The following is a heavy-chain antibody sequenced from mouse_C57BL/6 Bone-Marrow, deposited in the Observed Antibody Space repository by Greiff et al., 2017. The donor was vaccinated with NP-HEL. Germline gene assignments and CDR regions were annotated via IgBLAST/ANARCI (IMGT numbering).Heavy chain of an antibody. CDR1: GYTFTSYW. CDR2: INPSSGYT. V-gene: IGHV1-7*01. D-gene: IGHD1-1*01. J-gene: IGHJ1*03. Sequence: QVQLQQSGAELAKPGASVKLSCKASGYTFTSYWMHWVKQRPGQGLEWIGYINPSSGYTKYNQKFKDKATLTADKSSSTAYMQLGSLTYEDSAVYYCASSDYYGSSYEGYWYFDVWGTGTTVTVSS. CDR3: ASSDYYGSSYEGYWYFDV.